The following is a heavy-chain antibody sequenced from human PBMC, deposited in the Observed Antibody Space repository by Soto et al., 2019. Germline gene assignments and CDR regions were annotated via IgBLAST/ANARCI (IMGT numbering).Heavy chain of an antibody. CDR1: GFTFSSYG. V-gene: IGHV3-30*18. CDR3: AKDQVQLWLLYYYYGMDV. J-gene: IGHJ6*02. D-gene: IGHD5-18*01. Sequence: QVQLVESGGGVVLPGRSLRLSCAASGFTFSSYGMHWVRQAPGKGLEWVAVISYDGSNKYYADSVKGRFTISKDNSKNTLYLQMNSLRAEDTAVYYCAKDQVQLWLLYYYYGMDVWGQGTTVTDSS. CDR2: ISYDGSNK.